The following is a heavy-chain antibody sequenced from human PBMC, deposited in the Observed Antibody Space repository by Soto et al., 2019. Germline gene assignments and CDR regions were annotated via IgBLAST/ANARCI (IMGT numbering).Heavy chain of an antibody. CDR3: ARQPVSLTNKFYLYNYGMDV. J-gene: IGHJ6*02. D-gene: IGHD2-8*01. V-gene: IGHV4-34*01. Sequence: PSETLSLTCAFYVGSFSEYFWNCIRHSPGKWLEWIGEINHSGTTHHSPSLKSRVILSVDSAKNQFSLRLTSVTAADTAVYFCARQPVSLTNKFYLYNYGMDVGGQGTTVTV. CDR1: VGSFSEYF. CDR2: INHSGTT.